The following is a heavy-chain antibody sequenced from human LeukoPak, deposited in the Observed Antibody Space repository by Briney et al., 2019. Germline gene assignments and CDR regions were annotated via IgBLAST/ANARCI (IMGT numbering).Heavy chain of an antibody. Sequence: ASVKVSCKASGYTFTGYYIHWVRQAPGQGLEWMGWMNPNSGNTAYAQKFQGRVTITRNTSISTAYMELSSLRSEDTAIYYCAREDYYDSGSSDYWGQGTLVTVSS. CDR2: MNPNSGNT. J-gene: IGHJ4*02. CDR1: GYTFTGYY. V-gene: IGHV1-8*03. CDR3: AREDYYDSGSSDY. D-gene: IGHD3-22*01.